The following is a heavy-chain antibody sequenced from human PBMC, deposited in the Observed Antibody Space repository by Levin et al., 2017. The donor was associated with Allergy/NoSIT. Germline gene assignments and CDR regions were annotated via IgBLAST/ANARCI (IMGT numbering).Heavy chain of an antibody. D-gene: IGHD6-13*01. CDR2: ISSGGSAI. CDR1: GFTFSSYT. Sequence: GESLKISCAASGFTFSSYTMNWVRQAPGKGLEWVSYISSGGSAIYYADSVKGRFTISRDNANNSLYLQMNSLRAEDTAVYYCERDRRQQLVPYYFDDWGQGTLVTVSS. J-gene: IGHJ4*02. V-gene: IGHV3-48*01. CDR3: ERDRRQQLVPYYFDD.